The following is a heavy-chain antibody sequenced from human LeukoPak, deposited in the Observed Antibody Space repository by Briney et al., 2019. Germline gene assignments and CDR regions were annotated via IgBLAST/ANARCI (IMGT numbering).Heavy chain of an antibody. Sequence: SETLSLTCAVYGGSFSGYYWSWIRQPPGKGLGWIGEINHSGSTNYNPSLKSRVTISVDTSKNQFSLKLSSVTAADTAVYYCASLHYYDSSGYPAAYNWFDPWGQGTLVTVSS. CDR3: ASLHYYDSSGYPAAYNWFDP. CDR1: GGSFSGYY. V-gene: IGHV4-34*01. CDR2: INHSGST. J-gene: IGHJ5*02. D-gene: IGHD3-22*01.